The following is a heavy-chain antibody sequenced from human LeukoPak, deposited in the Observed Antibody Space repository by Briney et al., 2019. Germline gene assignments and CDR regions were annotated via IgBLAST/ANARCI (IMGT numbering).Heavy chain of an antibody. CDR2: IYYSGST. CDR1: GGSISSSSYY. D-gene: IGHD6-13*01. CDR3: AAGYSSSWYSGYYYYYMDV. Sequence: PSETLSLTCTVSGGSISSSSYYWGWIRQPPGKGLEWIGSIYYSGSTYYNPSLKSRVTISVDTSKNQFSLKLSSVTAADTAVYYCAAGYSSSWYSGYYYYYMDVWGKGTTVTVSS. J-gene: IGHJ6*03. V-gene: IGHV4-39*07.